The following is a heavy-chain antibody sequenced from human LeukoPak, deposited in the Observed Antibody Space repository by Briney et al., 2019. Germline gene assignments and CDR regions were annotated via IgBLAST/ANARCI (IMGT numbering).Heavy chain of an antibody. Sequence: ASVKVSCKASGYTFTGYYMHWVRQAPGRGLEWMGWINPNSGGTNYAQKFQGRVTMTRDTSISTAYVELSRLRSDDTAVYYCAREATTQGVNFDYWGQGTLVTVSS. CDR3: AREATTQGVNFDY. J-gene: IGHJ4*02. CDR1: GYTFTGYY. V-gene: IGHV1-2*02. CDR2: INPNSGGT. D-gene: IGHD1-26*01.